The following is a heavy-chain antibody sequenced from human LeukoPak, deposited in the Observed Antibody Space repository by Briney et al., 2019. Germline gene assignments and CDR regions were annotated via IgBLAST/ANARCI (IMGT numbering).Heavy chain of an antibody. CDR1: GFTFSSYA. Sequence: GGSLRLSCAASGFTFSSYAMHWVRQAPGKGLEWVAVISYDGSNKYYADSVKGRFTISRDNSKNTLYLQMNSLRAEDTAVYYCAKDREDSLVTADAFDIWGQGTMVTVSS. CDR3: AKDREDSLVTADAFDI. J-gene: IGHJ3*02. V-gene: IGHV3-30-3*01. D-gene: IGHD2-21*02. CDR2: ISYDGSNK.